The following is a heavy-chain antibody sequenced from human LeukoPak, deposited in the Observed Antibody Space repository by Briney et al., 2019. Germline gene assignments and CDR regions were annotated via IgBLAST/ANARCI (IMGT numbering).Heavy chain of an antibody. CDR1: GFTVSSNY. D-gene: IGHD5-12*01. Sequence: GGSLRLSCAASGFTVSSNYMSWVRQAPGKGLEWVSVIHSDGITYYADSVKGRFTISRDNSINTLYLQMSNLRTEDTALYYCASTSIIRGYDHDQYYWGQGTLVTVSS. CDR3: ASTSIIRGYDHDQYY. J-gene: IGHJ4*02. V-gene: IGHV3-53*01. CDR2: IHSDGIT.